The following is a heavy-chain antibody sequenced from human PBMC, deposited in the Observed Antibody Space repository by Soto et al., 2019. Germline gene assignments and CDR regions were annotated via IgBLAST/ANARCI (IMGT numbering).Heavy chain of an antibody. Sequence: SVKVSCTASGGTFSSYTISWVRQAPGQGLEWMGRIIPILGIANYAQKFQGRVTITADKSTSTAYMELSSLRSEDTAVYYCARGYYYGSGSYYNDAFDIWGQGTMVTVSS. J-gene: IGHJ3*02. V-gene: IGHV1-69*02. CDR1: GGTFSSYT. D-gene: IGHD3-10*01. CDR2: IIPILGIA. CDR3: ARGYYYGSGSYYNDAFDI.